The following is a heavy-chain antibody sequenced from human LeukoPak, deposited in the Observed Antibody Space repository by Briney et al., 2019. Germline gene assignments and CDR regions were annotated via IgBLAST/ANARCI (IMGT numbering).Heavy chain of an antibody. CDR1: GYTFTSYD. CDR2: MNPNSGNT. CDR3: ARDYYDSSGYYRYDAFDI. J-gene: IGHJ3*02. V-gene: IGHV1-8*03. D-gene: IGHD3-22*01. Sequence: ASVKVSCKASGYTFTSYDINWVRQATGQGLEWMGWMNPNSGNTGYAQKFQGRVTITRNTFISTAYMELSSLRSEDTAVYYCARDYYDSSGYYRYDAFDIWGQGTMVTVSS.